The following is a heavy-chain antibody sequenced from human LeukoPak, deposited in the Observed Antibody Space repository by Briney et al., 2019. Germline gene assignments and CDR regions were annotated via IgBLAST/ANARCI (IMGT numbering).Heavy chain of an antibody. Sequence: GGSLRLSCAASGFTFSSYSMNWVRQAPGKGLEWVASISSSSSYIYYADSVKGRFTISRDNAKNSLYLQMNSLRAEDTAVYYCAKDTYSWPGSQTNWGQGTLVTVSS. V-gene: IGHV3-21*04. CDR3: AKDTYSWPGSQTN. D-gene: IGHD5-18*01. CDR2: ISSSSSYI. CDR1: GFTFSSYS. J-gene: IGHJ4*02.